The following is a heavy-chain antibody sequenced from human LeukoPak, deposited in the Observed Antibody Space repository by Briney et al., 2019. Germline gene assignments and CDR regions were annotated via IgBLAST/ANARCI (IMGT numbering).Heavy chain of an antibody. V-gene: IGHV4-59*01. J-gene: IGHJ4*02. D-gene: IGHD6-6*01. Sequence: SETLSLTCTVSGGSISSYYWSWVRQPPGKGLEWIGYIYYSGSTNYNPSLKSRVTISVDTSKNQFSLTLSSVTAADTAVYYCARGIAARPFDYWGEGTLVTVSS. CDR1: GGSISSYY. CDR2: IYYSGST. CDR3: ARGIAARPFDY.